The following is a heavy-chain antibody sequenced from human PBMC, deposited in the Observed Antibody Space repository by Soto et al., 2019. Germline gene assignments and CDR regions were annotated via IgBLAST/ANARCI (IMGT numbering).Heavy chain of an antibody. CDR3: ASLGYSSGWSPFDY. D-gene: IGHD6-19*01. Sequence: SETLSLTCTVSGGSFSSYYWTWIRQPPGKGLEWIGKIFYSGSTNYNPSLKSRVTISVDTSKNQFSLKLSSVSAADTAVYYCASLGYSSGWSPFDYWGQGTLVTVSS. CDR1: GGSFSSYY. V-gene: IGHV4-59*01. CDR2: IFYSGST. J-gene: IGHJ4*02.